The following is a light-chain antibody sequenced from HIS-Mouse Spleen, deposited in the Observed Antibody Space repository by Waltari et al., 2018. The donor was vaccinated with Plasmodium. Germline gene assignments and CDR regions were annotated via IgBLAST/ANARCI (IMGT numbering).Light chain of an antibody. V-gene: IGLV2-14*03. CDR2: DVS. CDR1: SSDVGGYTY. CDR3: SSYTSSSTRV. Sequence: QSALTQPASVSGSPGQSITISCTGTSSDVGGYTYVSWYQQHPGKAPQLMIYDVSNRPSGVSNRFSGSKSGNTASLTISGLQAEDEADYYCSSYTSSSTRVFGGGTKLTVL. J-gene: IGLJ3*02.